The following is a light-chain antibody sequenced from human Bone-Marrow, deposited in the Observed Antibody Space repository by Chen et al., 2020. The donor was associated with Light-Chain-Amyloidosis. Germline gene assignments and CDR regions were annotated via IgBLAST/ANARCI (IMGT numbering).Light chain of an antibody. CDR3: AAWYGSLSGDV. CDR2: SNN. Sequence: QSVLPQPPSASGPPRQRFTISCSGASSNIGINYVYCYQHFPEAAPNLLIHSNNQRPSGFPYRFSASKSGTSAFLASSWLRSEDEADYYCAAWYGSLSGDVFGTGTKVIVL. CDR1: SSNIGINY. V-gene: IGLV1-47*01. J-gene: IGLJ1*01.